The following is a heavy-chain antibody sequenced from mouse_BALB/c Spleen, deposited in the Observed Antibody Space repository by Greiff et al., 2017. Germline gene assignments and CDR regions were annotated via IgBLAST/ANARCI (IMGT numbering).Heavy chain of an antibody. J-gene: IGHJ2*01. V-gene: IGHV5-9-3*01. D-gene: IGHD2-1*01. Sequence: DVQLQESGGGLVKPGGSLKLSCAASGFTFSSYAMSWVRQTPEKRLEWVATISSGGSYTYYPDSVKGRFTISRDNAKNTLYLQMSSLRSEDTAMYYCARKGGGNPFDYWGQGTTLTVSS. CDR1: GFTFSSYA. CDR3: ARKGGGNPFDY. CDR2: ISSGGSYT.